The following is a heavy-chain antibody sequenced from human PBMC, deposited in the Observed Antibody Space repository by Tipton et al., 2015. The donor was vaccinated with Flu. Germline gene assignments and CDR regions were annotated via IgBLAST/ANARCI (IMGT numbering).Heavy chain of an antibody. CDR3: ARDQGFGGGLTYDYYAMDV. CDR2: IYYSGRS. CDR1: RGSISSGGAY. Sequence: TLSLTCTVSRGSISSGGAYWTWIRLHPGKGLEWIGCIYYSGRSYYNPSLESRVTIAVDTSKNQFSLNLKSVTAADTAVYYCARDQGFGGGLTYDYYAMDVWGQGTTVTVSS. V-gene: IGHV4-31*03. J-gene: IGHJ6*02. D-gene: IGHD3-10*01.